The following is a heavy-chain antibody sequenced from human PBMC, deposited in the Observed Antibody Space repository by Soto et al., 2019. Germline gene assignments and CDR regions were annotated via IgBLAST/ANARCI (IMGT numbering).Heavy chain of an antibody. Sequence: ASVKVSCKASGYTFTSYGISWVRQAPGQGLEWMGWISAYNGNTNYAQKLQGRVTMTTDTSTSTAYMELRSLRSDDTAVYYCARTDPFIVVVPAAANWFDPWGQGTLVTVPQ. D-gene: IGHD2-2*01. CDR3: ARTDPFIVVVPAAANWFDP. J-gene: IGHJ5*02. V-gene: IGHV1-18*01. CDR1: GYTFTSYG. CDR2: ISAYNGNT.